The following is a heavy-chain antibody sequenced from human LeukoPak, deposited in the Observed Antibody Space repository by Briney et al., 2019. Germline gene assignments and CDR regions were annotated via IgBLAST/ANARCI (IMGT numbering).Heavy chain of an antibody. CDR2: IYYSGST. D-gene: IGHD3-16*01. J-gene: IGHJ3*02. CDR1: GGSISSGGYY. V-gene: IGHV4-61*08. Sequence: SQTLSLTCTVSGGSISSGGYYWSWIRQPPGKGLEWIGYIYYSGSTNYNPSLKSRVTISVDTSKNQFSLKLSSVTAADTAVYYCARPFEGGDAFDIWGQGTMVTVSS. CDR3: ARPFEGGDAFDI.